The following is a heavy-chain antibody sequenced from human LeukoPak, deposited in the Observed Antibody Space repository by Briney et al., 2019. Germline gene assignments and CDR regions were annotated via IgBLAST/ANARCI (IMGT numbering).Heavy chain of an antibody. CDR2: IRSKAYGGTT. D-gene: IGHD3-22*01. Sequence: GGSLRLSCTASGFTFGDYAMSWVRQAPGKGLEWVGLIRSKAYGGTTEYAASVKGRFTISRNDSKSIAYLQMNNLKTEDTAVYYCTSRYYYDSSGYLYWGQGTLVTVSS. CDR1: GFTFGDYA. V-gene: IGHV3-49*04. CDR3: TSRYYYDSSGYLY. J-gene: IGHJ4*02.